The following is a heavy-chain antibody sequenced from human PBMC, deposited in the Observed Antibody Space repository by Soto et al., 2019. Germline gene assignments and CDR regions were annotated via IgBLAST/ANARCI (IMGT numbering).Heavy chain of an antibody. CDR3: ARHHQRITIAAN. J-gene: IGHJ4*02. Sequence: QLQLQESGPGLVKPSETLSLTCTVSGGSISSSSYYWGWIRQPPGKGLEWIGSIYYSGSTYYNPSLKSRVTISDGTSKNQFSQKLSSVTAADTAVYYCARHHQRITIAANWGQGTLVTVSS. D-gene: IGHD3-3*01. V-gene: IGHV4-39*01. CDR1: GGSISSSSYY. CDR2: IYYSGST.